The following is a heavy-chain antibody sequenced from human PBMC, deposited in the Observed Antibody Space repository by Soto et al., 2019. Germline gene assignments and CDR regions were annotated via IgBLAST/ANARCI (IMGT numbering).Heavy chain of an antibody. V-gene: IGHV4-31*03. CDR2: IYYSGST. CDR1: GGSISSGAYY. Sequence: QVQLQESGPGLVKPSQTVSLTCTVSGGSISSGAYYWSWIRQHPGKGLEGSGYIYYSGSTNYNTSLESRVSMSVDTPKNPFSLRLSSVTAADTAAYYCARESRWFGELSPHMDVWGKGTTVTVSS. J-gene: IGHJ6*03. D-gene: IGHD3-10*01. CDR3: ARESRWFGELSPHMDV.